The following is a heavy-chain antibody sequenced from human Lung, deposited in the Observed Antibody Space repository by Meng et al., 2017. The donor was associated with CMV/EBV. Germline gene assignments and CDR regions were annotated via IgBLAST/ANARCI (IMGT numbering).Heavy chain of an antibody. J-gene: IGHJ6*02. Sequence: SXXVSXKASGYTFTSYGISWVRQAPGQGLEWMGWISAYNGNTNYAQKLQGRVTMTTDTSTSTAYMELRSLRSDDTAVYYCARVRYYDFWSGYFNGMDVWGQGTTVTVSS. CDR3: ARVRYYDFWSGYFNGMDV. V-gene: IGHV1-18*01. D-gene: IGHD3-3*01. CDR1: GYTFTSYG. CDR2: ISAYNGNT.